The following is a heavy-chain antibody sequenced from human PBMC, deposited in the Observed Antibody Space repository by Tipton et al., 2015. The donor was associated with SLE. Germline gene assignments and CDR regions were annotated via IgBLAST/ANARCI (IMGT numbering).Heavy chain of an antibody. CDR3: ARGVGTPSGPRDYFDY. CDR2: INHSGST. V-gene: IGHV4-39*07. D-gene: IGHD7-27*01. CDR1: GGSISSSSYY. J-gene: IGHJ4*02. Sequence: LRLSCTVSGGSISSSSYYWSWIRQPPGKGLEWIGEINHSGSTNYNPSLKSRVTISVDTSKNQFSLKLSSVTAADTAVYYCARGVGTPSGPRDYFDYWGQGTLVTVSS.